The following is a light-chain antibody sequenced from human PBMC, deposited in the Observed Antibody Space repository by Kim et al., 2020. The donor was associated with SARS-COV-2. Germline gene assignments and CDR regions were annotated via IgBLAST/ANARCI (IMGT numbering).Light chain of an antibody. CDR3: QQYNRYST. J-gene: IGKJ2*01. V-gene: IGKV1-5*03. Sequence: LSASVGERVTITCRASQSISNWLAWYQQKPGKAPKLLIYKASSLESGVPSRFSGSGSGTEFTLTISSLQPDDFATYYCQQYNRYSTFGQGTKLEI. CDR2: KAS. CDR1: QSISNW.